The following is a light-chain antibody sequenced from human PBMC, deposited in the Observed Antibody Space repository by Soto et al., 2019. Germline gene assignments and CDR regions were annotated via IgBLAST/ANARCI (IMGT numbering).Light chain of an antibody. J-gene: IGLJ2*01. CDR2: DVT. CDR1: SSDIGGYNY. CDR3: SSYSGSTTHIL. Sequence: QSALTQPASVSGSPGQSITISCTGSSSDIGGYNYVSWYQQHPGKAPKLIIYDVTYRPSGLSHRFSASKSGSTASLTISGLQPEDEADYYYSSYSGSTTHILFGGGTKLTVL. V-gene: IGLV2-14*01.